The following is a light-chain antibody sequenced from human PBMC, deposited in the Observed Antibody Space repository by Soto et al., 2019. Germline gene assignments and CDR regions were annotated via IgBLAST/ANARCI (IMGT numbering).Light chain of an antibody. J-gene: IGKJ1*01. Sequence: DIQMTQSPSSLCASVGDRVTITCRASQSINSYLNWYQQKPGKAPKLLIYAATSLQSGVPSRFSGSGSGTDFTLTISSLQPDDFATYYCQQSYTAPQTFGQGTKVEIK. V-gene: IGKV1-39*01. CDR3: QQSYTAPQT. CDR2: AAT. CDR1: QSINSY.